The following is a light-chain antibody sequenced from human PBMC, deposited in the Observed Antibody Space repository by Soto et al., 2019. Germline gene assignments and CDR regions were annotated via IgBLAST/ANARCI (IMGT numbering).Light chain of an antibody. CDR3: SSFAGGGNPVL. V-gene: IGLV2-8*01. J-gene: IGLJ2*01. CDR2: EVT. CDR1: SSDVGGYNY. Sequence: QSVLTQPPSASGSFGQSVTISCTGTSSDVGGYNYVSWHQQHPGKAPKVMIYEVTKRPPGVPDRFSGSKSGNTASLTVSGLQAEDEADYYCSSFAGGGNPVLLGGGTKLTVL.